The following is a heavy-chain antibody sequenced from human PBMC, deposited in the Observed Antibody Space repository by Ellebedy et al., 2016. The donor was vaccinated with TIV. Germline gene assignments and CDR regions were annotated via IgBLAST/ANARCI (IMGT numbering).Heavy chain of an antibody. D-gene: IGHD6-13*01. J-gene: IGHJ2*01. CDR1: GFTVSSHY. CDR2: FFSGGNT. Sequence: GGSLRLSCAASGFTVSSHYMSWVRQAPGKGLEWVSVFFSGGNTYYADSVKGRFIISRDNSENTLYLQMNSLRGEDTAVYYCARAAVATAAARYWYFDLWGRGTLVTVSS. CDR3: ARAAVATAAARYWYFDL. V-gene: IGHV3-66*01.